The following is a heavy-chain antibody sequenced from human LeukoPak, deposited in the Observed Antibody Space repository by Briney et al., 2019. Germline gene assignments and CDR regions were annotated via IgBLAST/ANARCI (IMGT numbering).Heavy chain of an antibody. D-gene: IGHD2-15*01. CDR2: ISAYNGNT. CDR3: ATDGGGYCSGGSCCDY. J-gene: IGHJ4*02. CDR1: GYTFTSYG. Sequence: ASVKVSCKASGYTFTSYGISWVRQAPGQGLEWMGWISAYNGNTNYAQKLQGRVTMTTDTSTSTAYMELRSLRSDDTAVYYCATDGGGYCSGGSCCDYWGQGTLVTVSS. V-gene: IGHV1-18*04.